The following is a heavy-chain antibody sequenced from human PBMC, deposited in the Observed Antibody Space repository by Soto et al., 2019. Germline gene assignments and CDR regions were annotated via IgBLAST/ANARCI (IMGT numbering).Heavy chain of an antibody. CDR3: ATARAQWLEGSRADY. D-gene: IGHD6-19*01. CDR2: ISNSGTYV. Sequence: WGSLRLSCAASGFIFCTYTINFFRHSPLKWLEWVSSISNSGTYVTYADTVKGRFTISRDNDKNSLFLQMNSLRADDTAVYYCATARAQWLEGSRADYWGQGTLVTVSS. V-gene: IGHV3-21*06. J-gene: IGHJ4*02. CDR1: GFIFCTYT.